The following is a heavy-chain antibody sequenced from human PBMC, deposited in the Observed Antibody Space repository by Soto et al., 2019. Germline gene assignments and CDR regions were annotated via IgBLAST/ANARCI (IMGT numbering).Heavy chain of an antibody. CDR2: ISWNSGSI. Sequence: EVQLVESGGGLVQPGRSLRLSCAASGFTFDDYAMHWVRQAPGKGLEWVSGISWNSGSIGYADSVKGRFTIYRDNAKNSLYLQMNSLRAEDTALYYCAGVAFDHWGQGTLVTVSS. CDR3: AGVAFDH. J-gene: IGHJ5*02. V-gene: IGHV3-9*01. CDR1: GFTFDDYA. D-gene: IGHD2-15*01.